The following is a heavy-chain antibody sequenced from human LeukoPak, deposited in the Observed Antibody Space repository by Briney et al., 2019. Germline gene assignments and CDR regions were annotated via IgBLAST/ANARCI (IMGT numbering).Heavy chain of an antibody. CDR3: AKGGRARWDYFDY. CDR2: ISGSGGST. D-gene: IGHD1-26*01. CDR1: GFTFSSYA. J-gene: IGHJ4*02. V-gene: IGHV3-23*01. Sequence: EGSLRLSCAASGFTFSSYAMSWVRQAPGKGLEWVSAISGSGGSTYYADSVKGRFTISRDNSKNTLYLQMNSLRAEDTAVYYCAKGGRARWDYFDYWGQGTLVTVSS.